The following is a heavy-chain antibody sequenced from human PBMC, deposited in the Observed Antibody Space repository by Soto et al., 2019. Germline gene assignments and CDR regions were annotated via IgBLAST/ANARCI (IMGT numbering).Heavy chain of an antibody. D-gene: IGHD4-17*01. Sequence: EVQLVESGGGLVQPGGSLRLSCAASGFTVSSNYMSWVRQAPGKGLEWVSVIYSGGSTYYADSVKGRFTISRDNSKNTLYLQMNSLRAEDTAVYYCASPYGDSNHDAFDIWGQGTMVTVSS. CDR1: GFTVSSNY. V-gene: IGHV3-66*01. CDR3: ASPYGDSNHDAFDI. J-gene: IGHJ3*02. CDR2: IYSGGST.